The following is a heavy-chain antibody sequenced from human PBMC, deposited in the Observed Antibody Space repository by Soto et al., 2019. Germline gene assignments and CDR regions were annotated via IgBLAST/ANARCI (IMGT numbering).Heavy chain of an antibody. D-gene: IGHD2-21*02. CDR1: GCSFSSSW. CDR2: ISFDGTAT. V-gene: IGHV3-74*03. J-gene: IGHJ3*02. CDR3: VRDRRLRGHPFDI. Sequence: EVQLVESGGGLVQPGGSLRLSCAASGCSFSSSWMHWVRQAPGKGLLWVSRISFDGTATTSADAVKGRFIISRDNAKNTLFLQMHNLRADDTAMYYCVRDRRLRGHPFDIWGQGTFVSVSS.